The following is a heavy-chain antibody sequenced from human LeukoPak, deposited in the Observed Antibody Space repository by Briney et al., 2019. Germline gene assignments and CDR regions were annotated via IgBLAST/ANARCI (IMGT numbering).Heavy chain of an antibody. CDR1: GYTFTGYL. J-gene: IGHJ6*03. V-gene: IGHV1-2*02. Sequence: ASVKVSCKASGYTFTGYLMHWVRQAPGQGLEWMGWIDPNSGGTNYAQKFQGRVTMTRDTSINTAFMELSRLRSDDSAVYYCAGVPAAKVGVDYYYYMDVWGKGTTVTISS. D-gene: IGHD2-2*01. CDR2: IDPNSGGT. CDR3: AGVPAAKVGVDYYYYMDV.